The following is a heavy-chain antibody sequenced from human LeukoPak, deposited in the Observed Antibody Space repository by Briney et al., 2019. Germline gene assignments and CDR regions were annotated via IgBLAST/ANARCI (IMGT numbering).Heavy chain of an antibody. CDR1: GGSVSSGSYY. D-gene: IGHD2-2*01. CDR2: IYYSGST. Sequence: SETLSLTCTVSGGSVSSGSYYWSWIRQPPGKGLEWIGYIYYSGSTNYNPSLKSRVTISVDTSKNQFSLKLSSVTAPDTAVYYCARDIMPFYCRSTSGSDYWGQGTLVTVSS. CDR3: ARDIMPFYCRSTSGSDY. J-gene: IGHJ4*02. V-gene: IGHV4-61*01.